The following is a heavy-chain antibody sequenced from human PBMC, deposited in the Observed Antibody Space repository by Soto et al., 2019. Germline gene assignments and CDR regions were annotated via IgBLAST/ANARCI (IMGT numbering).Heavy chain of an antibody. Sequence: SETLSLTCTGSGGSISSGDNYWSWIRQPPGKGLEWIGYIYYSGSTYYNPSLKSRVTISVDTSKNQFSLKLSSVTAADTAVYYCARARRTIGVCYTCWLRYYCYRLYVWAQG. CDR1: GGSISSGDNY. CDR3: ARARRTIGVCYTCWLRYYCYRLYV. J-gene: IGHJ6*01. CDR2: IYYSGST. V-gene: IGHV4-30-4*01. D-gene: IGHD2-8*01.